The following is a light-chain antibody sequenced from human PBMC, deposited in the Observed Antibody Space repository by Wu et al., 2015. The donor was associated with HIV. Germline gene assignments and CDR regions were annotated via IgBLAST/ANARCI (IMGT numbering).Light chain of an antibody. CDR1: QHIGRW. Sequence: QMTPVSFYPVCICRETGSPSLGRASQHIGRWLAWYQQKPGKAPKLLIYKASSLQSGVPSRFSGSASGTEFTLTISGLQPDDFATYFCQQYSDLWTFGQGTKVEVQ. V-gene: IGKV1-5*03. CDR2: KAS. CDR3: QQYSDLWT. J-gene: IGKJ1*01.